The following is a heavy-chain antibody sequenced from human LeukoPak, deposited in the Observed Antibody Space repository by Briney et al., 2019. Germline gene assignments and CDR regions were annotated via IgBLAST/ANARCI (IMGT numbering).Heavy chain of an antibody. Sequence: PGGSLRLSCAASGFTFNSCAMSWVRQAPGKGLEWVSSISISGGTTYYADSVKGRFTMSRDNSKNTLYLQMNSLRAEDTAKYYCAKGGGANYFDPWGQGTLVTVSS. J-gene: IGHJ5*02. CDR3: AKGGGANYFDP. D-gene: IGHD4/OR15-4a*01. CDR2: ISISGGTT. CDR1: GFTFNSCA. V-gene: IGHV3-23*01.